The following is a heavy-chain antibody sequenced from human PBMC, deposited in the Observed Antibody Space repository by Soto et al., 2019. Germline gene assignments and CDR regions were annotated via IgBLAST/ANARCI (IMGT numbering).Heavy chain of an antibody. CDR2: IYYSGCT. V-gene: IGHV4-39*01. J-gene: IGHJ2*01. CDR3: ARHQAYDSSGYYYSWYFDL. D-gene: IGHD3-22*01. CDR1: GGSISSSSYY. Sequence: QLQLQESGPGLVKPSETLSLTCTVSGGSISSSSYYWGWIRQPPGKGLEWIGSIYYSGCTYYNPSLKSRVTISVDTSKHQFSLKLSSVTAADTAVYYCARHQAYDSSGYYYSWYFDLWGRGTLVTVSS.